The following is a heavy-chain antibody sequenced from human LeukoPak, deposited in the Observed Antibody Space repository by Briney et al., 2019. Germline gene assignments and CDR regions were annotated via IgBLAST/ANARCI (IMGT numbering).Heavy chain of an antibody. Sequence: GSLRLSCATSGFTFTDYGMNWVRQAPGKGLEWVSSISSSSSYIYYADSVKGRFTISRDNAKNSLYLQMNSLRAEDTAVYYCAREKGGSRPDAFDIWGQGTMVTVSS. D-gene: IGHD1-26*01. CDR3: AREKGGSRPDAFDI. CDR1: GFTFTDYG. J-gene: IGHJ3*02. CDR2: ISSSSSYI. V-gene: IGHV3-21*01.